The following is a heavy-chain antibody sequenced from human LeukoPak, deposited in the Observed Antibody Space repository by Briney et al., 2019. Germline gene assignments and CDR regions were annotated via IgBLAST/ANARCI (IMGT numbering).Heavy chain of an antibody. CDR3: AKEGGASRFDY. CDR2: IYSDNT. V-gene: IGHV3-53*01. Sequence: GGSLRLSCTVSGFTVSSNSMSWVRQAPGKGLEWVSFIYSDNTHYSDSVKGRFTISRDNSKNTLYLQMNSLRVEDTAVYYCAKEGGASRFDYWGQGTLVTVSS. D-gene: IGHD5-12*01. J-gene: IGHJ4*02. CDR1: GFTVSSNS.